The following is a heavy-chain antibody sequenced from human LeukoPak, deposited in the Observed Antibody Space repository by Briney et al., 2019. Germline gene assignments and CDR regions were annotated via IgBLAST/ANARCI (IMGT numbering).Heavy chain of an antibody. V-gene: IGHV3-30-3*01. J-gene: IGHJ4*02. Sequence: PXVRQAPXXXLXXVAVISYDGSKKYYADSVKGRFTISRDNSKNTLYLQMNSLRTEDTAVYYCARGHDSSGYYHREKNYYFDYWGQGTLVTVSS. CDR2: ISYDGSKK. CDR3: ARGHDSSGYYHREKNYYFDY. D-gene: IGHD3-22*01.